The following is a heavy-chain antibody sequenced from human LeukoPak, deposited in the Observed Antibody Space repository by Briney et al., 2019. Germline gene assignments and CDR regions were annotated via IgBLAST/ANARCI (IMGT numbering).Heavy chain of an antibody. CDR1: GFTFRNYG. D-gene: IGHD2-15*01. J-gene: IGHJ6*03. V-gene: IGHV3-23*03. Sequence: GGSLRLSCAASGFTFRNYGMSWVRQAPGKGLEWVSVIYSGGSTYYADSVKGRFTISRDNSKNTLYLQMNSLRAEDTAIYYCAKNGDRGAYCTGGTCYPYFYYYMDVWGKGTTVTI. CDR3: AKNGDRGAYCTGGTCYPYFYYYMDV. CDR2: IYSGGST.